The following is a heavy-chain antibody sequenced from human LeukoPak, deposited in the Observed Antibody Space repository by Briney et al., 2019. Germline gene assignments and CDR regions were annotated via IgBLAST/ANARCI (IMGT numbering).Heavy chain of an antibody. D-gene: IGHD5-18*01. CDR2: IKQDGSEK. V-gene: IGHV3-7*01. CDR3: AGASWIQLFDAFDI. CDR1: GFTFSDYY. J-gene: IGHJ3*02. Sequence: PGGSLRLSCAASGFTFSDYYMSWIRQAPGKGLEWVANIKQDGSEKYYVDSVKGRFTISRDNAKNSLYLQMNSLRAEDTAVYYCAGASWIQLFDAFDIWGQGTMVTVSS.